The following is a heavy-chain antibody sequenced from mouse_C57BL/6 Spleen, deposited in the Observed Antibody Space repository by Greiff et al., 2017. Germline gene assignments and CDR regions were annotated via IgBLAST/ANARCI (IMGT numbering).Heavy chain of an antibody. D-gene: IGHD1-1*01. CDR3: TGLGTTVPWYFDV. V-gene: IGHV6-3*01. CDR2: IRLKSDNYAT. J-gene: IGHJ1*03. Sequence: EVKVEESGGGLVQPGGSMKLSCVASGFTFSNYWMNWVRQSPEKGLEWVAQIRLKSDNYATHYAESVKGRFTISRDDSKSSVYLQMNNLRAEDTGIYYCTGLGTTVPWYFDVWGTGTTVTVSS. CDR1: GFTFSNYW.